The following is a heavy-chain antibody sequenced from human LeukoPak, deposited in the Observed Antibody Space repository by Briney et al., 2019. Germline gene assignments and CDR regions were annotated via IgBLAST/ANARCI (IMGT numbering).Heavy chain of an antibody. J-gene: IGHJ3*02. CDR1: GYTFTSYG. V-gene: IGHV1-18*01. D-gene: IGHD3-22*01. CDR3: ARDWNYYDSSGYYQAAFDI. CDR2: ISAYNGNT. Sequence: ASVTVSCKASGYTFTSYGISWMRQAPGQGLEWMGWISAYNGNTNYAQKLQGRVTMTTDTSTSTAYMALRSLRSDDTAVYYCARDWNYYDSSGYYQAAFDIWGQGTMVTVSS.